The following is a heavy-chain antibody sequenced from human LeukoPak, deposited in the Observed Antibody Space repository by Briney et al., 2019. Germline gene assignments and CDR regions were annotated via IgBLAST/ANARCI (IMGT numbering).Heavy chain of an antibody. Sequence: SETLSLTCAVYGGSFSGYHWSWIRQPPGKGLEWIGEINHSGSTNYNPSLKSRVTISVDTSKNQFSLKLSSVTAADTAVYYCARLSLYDTRNDYWGQGTLVTVSS. D-gene: IGHD3-22*01. CDR3: ARLSLYDTRNDY. J-gene: IGHJ4*02. CDR1: GGSFSGYH. CDR2: INHSGST. V-gene: IGHV4-34*01.